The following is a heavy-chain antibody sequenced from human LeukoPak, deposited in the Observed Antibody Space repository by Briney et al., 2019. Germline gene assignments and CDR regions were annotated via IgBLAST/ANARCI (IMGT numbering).Heavy chain of an antibody. CDR2: ISYDGSNK. Sequence: PGGSLRLSCVVSGFTFSSYGMHWVRQAPGKGLEWVAIISYDGSNKYYADYVKGRFTISRDDSKNTLYLQMNSLRAEDTAVYYCARDPGAAAGNWFDPWGQGTLVTVSS. J-gene: IGHJ5*02. V-gene: IGHV3-30*03. CDR3: ARDPGAAAGNWFDP. D-gene: IGHD6-13*01. CDR1: GFTFSSYG.